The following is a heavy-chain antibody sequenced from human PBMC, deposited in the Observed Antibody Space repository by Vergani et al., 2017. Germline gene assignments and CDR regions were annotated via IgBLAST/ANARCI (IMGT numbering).Heavy chain of an antibody. V-gene: IGHV4-38-2*02. Sequence: QVQLQESGPGLVKPSETLSLTCTVSGYSIRSGYYWGWIRQPPGKGLEWIASIYHSGSTYYNPSLKSRVTISVDTSKNQFSLKLNSVTAADTAVYFCARGRNWFDPWGQGTLATVSS. J-gene: IGHJ5*02. D-gene: IGHD5-24*01. CDR3: ARGRNWFDP. CDR1: GYSIRSGYY. CDR2: IYHSGST.